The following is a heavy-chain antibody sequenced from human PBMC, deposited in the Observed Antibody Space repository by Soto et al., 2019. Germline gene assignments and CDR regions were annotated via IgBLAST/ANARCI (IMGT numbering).Heavy chain of an antibody. CDR3: ARVPRTQGGLLDC. CDR2: ISGRGSYT. V-gene: IGHV3-11*06. CDR1: GFTFNDYY. D-gene: IGHD3-16*01. J-gene: IGHJ4*02. Sequence: QVQLVESGGGLVKPGGSVRLSCVASGFTFNDYYMTWIRQAPGKGLEWLSYISGRGSYTNYADSVKGRFTISRDNAKNSLYLEMNSLRVXXTAVYYCARVPRTQGGLLDCWGQGTPVTVSS.